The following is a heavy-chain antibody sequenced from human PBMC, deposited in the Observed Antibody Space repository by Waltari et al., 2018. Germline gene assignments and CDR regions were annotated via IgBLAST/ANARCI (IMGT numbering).Heavy chain of an antibody. D-gene: IGHD6-13*01. V-gene: IGHV4-38-2*01. CDR2: IYHSGST. CDR1: GYSISSGYY. J-gene: IGHJ4*02. Sequence: QVQLQESGPGLVKPSETLSLTCAVSGYSISSGYYWGWIRQPPGKGLEWIGSIYHSGSTNYNPSLKSRVTISVDTSKNQFSLKLSSVTAADTAVYYCARARGSWVFDYWGQGTLVTVSS. CDR3: ARARGSWVFDY.